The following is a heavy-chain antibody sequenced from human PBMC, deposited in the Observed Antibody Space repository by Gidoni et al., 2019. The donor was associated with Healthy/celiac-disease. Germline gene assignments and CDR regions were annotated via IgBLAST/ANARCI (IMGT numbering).Heavy chain of an antibody. CDR1: GYSISSGYY. CDR3: ARLWDGDSHY. D-gene: IGHD4-17*01. Sequence: QVQLQESGPGLVKPSETLSLTCTDSGYSISSGYYWGWIRQPPGKGLEWIGSIYHSGSTYYNPSLKSRVTISVDTSKNQFALKLSSVTAADTAVYYCARLWDGDSHYWGQGTLVTVSS. V-gene: IGHV4-38-2*02. CDR2: IYHSGST. J-gene: IGHJ4*02.